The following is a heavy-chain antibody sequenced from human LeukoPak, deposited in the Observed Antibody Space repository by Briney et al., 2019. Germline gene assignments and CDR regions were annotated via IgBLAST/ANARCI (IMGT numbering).Heavy chain of an antibody. V-gene: IGHV4-30-2*01. Sequence: PSETLSLTCAASGGSISSGGYSWSWIRQPPGKGLEWIGYIYHSGSTYYNPSLKSRVTISVDRSKNQFSLKLSSVTAADTAVYYCARAPFGYSSSWYSGMDVWGKGTTVTVSS. D-gene: IGHD6-13*01. CDR2: IYHSGST. CDR3: ARAPFGYSSSWYSGMDV. J-gene: IGHJ6*04. CDR1: GGSISSGGYS.